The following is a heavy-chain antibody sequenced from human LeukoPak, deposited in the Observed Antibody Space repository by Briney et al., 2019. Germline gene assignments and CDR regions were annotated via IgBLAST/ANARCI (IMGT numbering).Heavy chain of an antibody. V-gene: IGHV3-48*04. D-gene: IGHD3-10*01. CDR1: GFTFSSYG. Sequence: PGGSLRLSCAVSGFTFSSYGMTWLRQAPGRGLEWVAYIDSNPTRTWYPDSVKGRFTVSRDDAQSSVFLQVNSLRVEDTAVYYCARGYASGIYYAWGQGTLVTVSS. CDR2: IDSNPTRT. CDR3: ARGYASGIYYA. J-gene: IGHJ5*02.